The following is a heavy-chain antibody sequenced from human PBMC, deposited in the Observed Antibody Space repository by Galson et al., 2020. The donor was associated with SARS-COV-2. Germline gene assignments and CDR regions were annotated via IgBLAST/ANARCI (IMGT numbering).Heavy chain of an antibody. CDR3: ASSYQYSTWSVIPIKKGFDY. V-gene: IGHV3-21*01. CDR1: GITFSDFS. D-gene: IGHD6-6*01. Sequence: GGSLRLSCEASGITFSDFSMNWVRQAPGKGLEWVSFISTRRSDTYYADSVKGRFIISRDNAKNSLSLQMNSLRAEDTAVYYCASSYQYSTWSVIPIKKGFDYWGQGILVTVSS. CDR2: ISTRRSDT. J-gene: IGHJ4*02.